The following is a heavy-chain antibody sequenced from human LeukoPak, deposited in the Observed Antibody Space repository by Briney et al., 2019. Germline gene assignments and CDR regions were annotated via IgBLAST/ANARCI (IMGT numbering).Heavy chain of an antibody. J-gene: IGHJ6*02. V-gene: IGHV1-46*01. CDR2: INPSGGST. D-gene: IGHD6-19*01. CDR1: GYTFTSYG. Sequence: GASVKVSCKASGYTFTSYGISWVRQAPGQGLEWMGIINPSGGSTSYAQKFQGRVTMTRDTSTSTVYMELSSLRSEDTAVYYCARATGWYEYYGMDVWGQGTTVTVSS. CDR3: ARATGWYEYYGMDV.